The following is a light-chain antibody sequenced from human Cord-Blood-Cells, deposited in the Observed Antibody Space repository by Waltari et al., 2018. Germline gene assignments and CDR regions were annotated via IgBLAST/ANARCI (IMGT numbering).Light chain of an antibody. CDR3: QQGYSTPPT. CDR1: QSISSY. CDR2: SAS. V-gene: IGKV1-39*01. J-gene: IGKJ1*01. Sequence: DIQMTQSPSSLSASVGDRVTITCRANQSISSYLNWYQQKPEKAPKLLIYSASSLQSGVPSRFSGSGYGTDFTLTNSSRQPEDFATYYCQQGYSTPPTFGQGTKVEIK.